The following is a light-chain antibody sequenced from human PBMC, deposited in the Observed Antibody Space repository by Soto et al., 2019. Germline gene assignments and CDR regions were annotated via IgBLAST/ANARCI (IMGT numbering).Light chain of an antibody. V-gene: IGLV2-14*01. J-gene: IGLJ3*02. CDR2: EVS. Sequence: QSVLTQPASVSGSPGQSITISCTGTSSDVGGYNYVSWYQQHPGKVPKLILYEVSNRPSGVSNRFSGSKSGNTASLAISGLQAEDEADYYCSSYTTSSTQVFGGGTKLTVL. CDR1: SSDVGGYNY. CDR3: SSYTTSSTQV.